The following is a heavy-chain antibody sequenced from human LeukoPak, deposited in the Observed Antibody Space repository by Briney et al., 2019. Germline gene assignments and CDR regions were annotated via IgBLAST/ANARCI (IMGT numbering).Heavy chain of an antibody. CDR3: AREDPLVAARGLDY. CDR1: GGSISSYY. CDR2: IYASGNT. V-gene: IGHV4-4*07. D-gene: IGHD2-15*01. Sequence: PSETLSLTCIVSGGSISSYYWSWIRQPAGKGLEWIGRIYASGNTNYNPSLKSRLTMSIDTSKNQFSLRLSSVTAADTAVYYCAREDPLVAARGLDYWGQGTLVTVSS. J-gene: IGHJ4*02.